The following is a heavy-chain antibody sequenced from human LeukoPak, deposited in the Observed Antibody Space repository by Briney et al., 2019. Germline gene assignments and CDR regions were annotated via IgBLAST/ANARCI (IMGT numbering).Heavy chain of an antibody. J-gene: IGHJ2*01. Sequence: SETLSLTCAAYGGSFSGYYWSWIRQPPGKGLEWIGEINHSGSTNYNPSLKSRVTISVDTSKNQFSLKLSSVTAADTAVYYCARSPTRAIAARVYWYFDLWGRGTLVTVSS. CDR3: ARSPTRAIAARVYWYFDL. D-gene: IGHD6-6*01. CDR1: GGSFSGYY. CDR2: INHSGST. V-gene: IGHV4-34*01.